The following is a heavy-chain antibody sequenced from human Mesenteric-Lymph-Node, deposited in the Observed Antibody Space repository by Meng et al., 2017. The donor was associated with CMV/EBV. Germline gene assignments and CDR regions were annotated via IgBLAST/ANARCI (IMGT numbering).Heavy chain of an antibody. Sequence: ASVKVSCKASGYSFTSYHMHWMRQAPGQGLEWMGIINPSGGSTSYAQKFQGRVTMTRDTSTSTVYMELSSLRSEDTAVYYCARDRLELPDDYWGQGTLVTVSS. J-gene: IGHJ4*02. D-gene: IGHD1-7*01. CDR1: GYSFTSYH. V-gene: IGHV1-46*01. CDR2: INPSGGST. CDR3: ARDRLELPDDY.